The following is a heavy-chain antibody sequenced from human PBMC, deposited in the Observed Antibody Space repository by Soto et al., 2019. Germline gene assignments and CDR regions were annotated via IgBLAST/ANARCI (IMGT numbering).Heavy chain of an antibody. D-gene: IGHD3-22*01. CDR2: IYSGGST. Sequence: EVQLVESGGGLIQPGGSLRLSYAASGFIVSSNYMSWVRQAPGKGLEWVSFIYSGGSTYYADSVKGRFTISRDNSKNTLYLQMNSLRAEDTAVYYCARAAYDSSDYYYNDYWGQGNLVTVSS. J-gene: IGHJ4*02. V-gene: IGHV3-53*01. CDR3: ARAAYDSSDYYYNDY. CDR1: GFIVSSNY.